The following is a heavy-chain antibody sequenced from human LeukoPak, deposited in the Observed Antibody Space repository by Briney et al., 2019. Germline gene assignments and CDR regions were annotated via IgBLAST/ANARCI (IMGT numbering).Heavy chain of an antibody. J-gene: IGHJ4*02. CDR2: IGTAGDT. D-gene: IGHD5-12*01. CDR3: ARSGGYSGYDPKQEIDY. Sequence: GGSLRLSCAASGFTFSSYDMHWVRQATGKGLEWVSAIGTAGDTYYPGSVKGRFTISRENAKNSLYLQMNSLRAGDTAVYYCARSGGYSGYDPKQEIDYWGQGTLVTVSS. V-gene: IGHV3-13*01. CDR1: GFTFSSYD.